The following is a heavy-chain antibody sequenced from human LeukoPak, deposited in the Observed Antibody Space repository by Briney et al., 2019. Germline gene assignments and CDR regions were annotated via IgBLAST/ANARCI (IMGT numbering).Heavy chain of an antibody. CDR3: ASGRGYCSSTSCYYYYYMDV. J-gene: IGHJ6*03. CDR1: GFTFSDYY. Sequence: GGSLRLSCAASGFTFSDYYMSWIRQAPGKGLEWVSYISSSGSTIYYADSVKGRFTISRDNAKNSLYLQMNSLRAEDTAVYYCASGRGYCSSTSCYYYYYMDVWGKGTTVTVSS. CDR2: ISSSGSTI. V-gene: IGHV3-11*04. D-gene: IGHD2-2*01.